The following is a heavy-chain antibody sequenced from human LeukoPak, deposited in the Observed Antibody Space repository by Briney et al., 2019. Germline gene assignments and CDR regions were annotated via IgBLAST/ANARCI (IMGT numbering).Heavy chain of an antibody. CDR2: IQYDGTIK. J-gene: IGHJ6*03. CDR3: AKRVGGSANYYYMDV. V-gene: IGHV3-30*02. D-gene: IGHD3-10*01. CDR1: GFTFSSYG. Sequence: GGSLRLSCAASGFTFSSYGMHWVRQAPGKGLEWVAFIQYDGTIKYYADSVKGRFTISRDNSKNTLYLQMNSLRVEDTAVCYCAKRVGGSANYYYMDVWGKGTPITVSS.